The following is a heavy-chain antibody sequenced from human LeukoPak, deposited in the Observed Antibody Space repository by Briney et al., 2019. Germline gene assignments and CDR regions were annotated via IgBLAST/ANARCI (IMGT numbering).Heavy chain of an antibody. J-gene: IGHJ5*01. CDR3: ATLIRPTVDQFES. V-gene: IGHV3-53*01. Sequence: PGGSLRLSCAAPRQNVKFIQMSWENQAPGKGLEWVSVIYIGGYIYYADSVKGRFTISRDNSKSTLYLQMDSLIAEDTSIYYCATLIRPTVDQFESWGQGTLVTVSS. D-gene: IGHD1-26*01. CDR2: IYIGGYI. CDR1: RQNVKFIQ.